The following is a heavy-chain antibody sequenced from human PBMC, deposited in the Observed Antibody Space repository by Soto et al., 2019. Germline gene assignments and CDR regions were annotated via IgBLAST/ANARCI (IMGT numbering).Heavy chain of an antibody. J-gene: IGHJ5*02. CDR1: GYTFTVYY. V-gene: IGHV1-2*03. D-gene: IGHD3-3*01. Sequence: GASVKVSCKASGYTFTVYYMHWVLQAPGQGLEWMGWINPNSGGTNYAQKFQGRVTMTRDTSISTAYMELSRLRSDDTAVYYCARVKVEGYDFWSGYYIEDWFDPWGQGTLVTVSS. CDR3: ARVKVEGYDFWSGYYIEDWFDP. CDR2: INPNSGGT.